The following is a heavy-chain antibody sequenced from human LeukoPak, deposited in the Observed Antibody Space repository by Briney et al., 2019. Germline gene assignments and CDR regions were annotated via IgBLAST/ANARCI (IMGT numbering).Heavy chain of an antibody. J-gene: IGHJ5*02. V-gene: IGHV1-18*01. CDR2: ISSYNANT. Sequence: ASVKVSCKASGYTFTSYVISWVRQAPGQGLEWMGWISSYNANTNYAQKLQGRVTMTTDTSTSTAYMELRGLRSDDTAMYYCARDVGITVADSFDPWGQGTLVTVSS. CDR1: GYTFTSYV. CDR3: ARDVGITVADSFDP. D-gene: IGHD6-19*01.